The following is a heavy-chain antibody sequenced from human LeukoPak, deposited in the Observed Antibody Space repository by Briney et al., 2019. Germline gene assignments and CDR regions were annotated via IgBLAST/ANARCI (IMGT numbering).Heavy chain of an antibody. J-gene: IGHJ3*02. CDR1: GYTFTSYG. CDR3: AKDREVVVITGLDI. Sequence: ASVKVSCKASGYTFTSYGISWVRQAPGQGLEWMGWISAYNGNTNYAQKLQGRVTMTTDTSTSTAYMELRSLRAEDTAVYYCAKDREVVVITGLDIWGQGTMVTVSS. CDR2: ISAYNGNT. D-gene: IGHD3-22*01. V-gene: IGHV1-18*01.